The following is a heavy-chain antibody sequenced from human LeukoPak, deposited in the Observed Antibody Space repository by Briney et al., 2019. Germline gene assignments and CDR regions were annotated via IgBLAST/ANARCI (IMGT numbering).Heavy chain of an antibody. CDR2: IIPILGIA. V-gene: IGHV1-69*04. CDR3: AIDLYYYDSSGYSPGD. Sequence: SVKVSCKASGGTFSSYAISWVRQAPGQGLEWMGRIIPILGIANYAQKFQGRVTITADKSTSTAYMELSSLRSEDTAVYYCAIDLYYYDSSGYSPGDWGQGTLVTVSS. CDR1: GGTFSSYA. J-gene: IGHJ4*02. D-gene: IGHD3-22*01.